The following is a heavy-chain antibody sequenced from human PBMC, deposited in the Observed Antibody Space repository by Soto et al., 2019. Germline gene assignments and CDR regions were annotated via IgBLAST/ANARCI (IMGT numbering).Heavy chain of an antibody. D-gene: IGHD3-9*01. Sequence: GGSLRLSCAASGFTFDDYAMHWVRQAPGKGLEWVSGISWNSGSIGYADSVKGRFTISRDNAKNSLYLQMNSLGAEDTALYYCAKDTDDILTGYPRGFDYWGQGTLVTVSS. CDR1: GFTFDDYA. J-gene: IGHJ4*02. V-gene: IGHV3-9*01. CDR3: AKDTDDILTGYPRGFDY. CDR2: ISWNSGSI.